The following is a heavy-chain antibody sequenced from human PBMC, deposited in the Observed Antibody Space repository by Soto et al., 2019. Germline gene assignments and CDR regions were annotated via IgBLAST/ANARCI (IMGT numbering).Heavy chain of an antibody. CDR2: IYPGDSGT. Sequence: GESLKISCKGSGYSFTSYLIGCVRQMPGKGLEWMVIIYPGDSGTRYSPSFQGQVTISADKSIRTAYLQWSTLKASDTAMYNCARLKGRRYCSSTSCPPYYYYGMDVGGQGTTVTVSS. CDR3: ARLKGRRYCSSTSCPPYYYYGMDV. D-gene: IGHD2-2*01. J-gene: IGHJ6*02. V-gene: IGHV5-51*01. CDR1: GYSFTSYL.